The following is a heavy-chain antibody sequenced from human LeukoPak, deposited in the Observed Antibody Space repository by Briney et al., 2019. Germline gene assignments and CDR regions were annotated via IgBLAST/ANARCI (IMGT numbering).Heavy chain of an antibody. CDR3: ATDLYYDSSGGGFVDY. D-gene: IGHD3-22*01. V-gene: IGHV1-46*01. J-gene: IGHJ4*02. CDR1: GYILTNYY. CDR2: FNPSSGST. Sequence: ASVKASCKASGYILTNYYIHWVRQAPGQGLEWMGIFNPSSGSTTYAPKFQGRVTMTEDTSTDTAYMELSSLRSEDTAVYYCATDLYYDSSGGGFVDYWGQGTLVTVSS.